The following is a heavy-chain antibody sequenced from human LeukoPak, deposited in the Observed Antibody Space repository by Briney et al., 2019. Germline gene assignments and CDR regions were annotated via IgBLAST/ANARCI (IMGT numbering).Heavy chain of an antibody. CDR1: GGSISNYY. CDR3: ARHTSTPYYESSGYHGHKQTGFDF. CDR2: IYAGRDT. J-gene: IGHJ4*02. V-gene: IGHV4-4*07. D-gene: IGHD3-22*01. Sequence: KPSETLSLTCTVSGGSISNYYGSWIRQPAGKGLGWVGRIYAGRDTDHNPSLTSRVTMSLDSSKTQFSLRLTSVTAADTAVYYCARHTSTPYYESSGYHGHKQTGFDFWGQGTRVTVSS.